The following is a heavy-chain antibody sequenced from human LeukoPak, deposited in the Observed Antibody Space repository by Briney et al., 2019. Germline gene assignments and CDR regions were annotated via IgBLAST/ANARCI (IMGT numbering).Heavy chain of an antibody. V-gene: IGHV1-69*05. CDR2: IIPIFGTA. CDR3: AIPAAGPLGFQH. J-gene: IGHJ1*01. D-gene: IGHD6-13*01. CDR1: GGTFSSYA. Sequence: SVKVSCKASGGTFSSYAISWVRQAPGQGLEWMGGIIPIFGTANYAQKFQGRVTITTDESTSTAYMELSSLRSEDTAVYYCAIPAAGPLGFQHWGPGTLVTVSS.